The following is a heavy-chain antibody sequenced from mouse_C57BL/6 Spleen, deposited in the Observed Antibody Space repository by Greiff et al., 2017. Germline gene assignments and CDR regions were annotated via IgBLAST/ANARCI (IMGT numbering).Heavy chain of an antibody. V-gene: IGHV14-1*01. J-gene: IGHJ2*01. Sequence: VQLQQSGAELVTPGASVKLSCTASGFNIKDYYMHWVKQRPEQGLEWIGRIDPEDGDTEYAPKFQGKATMTADTSSNTAYLQLSSLTSEDTAVYYCTTWRGITTVVADYWGQGTTLTVSS. D-gene: IGHD1-1*01. CDR3: TTWRGITTVVADY. CDR1: GFNIKDYY. CDR2: IDPEDGDT.